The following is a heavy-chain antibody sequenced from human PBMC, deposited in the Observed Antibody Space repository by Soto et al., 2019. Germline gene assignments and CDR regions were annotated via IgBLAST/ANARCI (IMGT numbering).Heavy chain of an antibody. Sequence: SETLSLTCTVSGGSISGNYWTWIRQPPGKGLEWIGYIYYSGSTNYNPSLKGRVTISIDTSKNQFSLRLTSVTASDTAVYYCARLGASYQSLVPWGQGTVVTVS. J-gene: IGHJ5*02. CDR2: IYYSGST. V-gene: IGHV4-59*08. CDR1: GGSISGNY. CDR3: ARLGASYQSLVP. D-gene: IGHD2-2*01.